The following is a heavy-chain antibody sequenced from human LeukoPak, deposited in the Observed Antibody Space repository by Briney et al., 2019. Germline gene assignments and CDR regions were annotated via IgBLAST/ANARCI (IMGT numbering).Heavy chain of an antibody. V-gene: IGHV1-46*01. Sequence: ASVMVSCKAAGYSFINYYMHWVRQAPGQWLEWMGIINPSGGTTTYPQKFQGRVTMTSDTSTSTVYMELSSLRSEDTAVYYCARKNCSSTSCYNFFDYWGQGTLVTVSS. D-gene: IGHD2-2*02. J-gene: IGHJ4*02. CDR1: GYSFINYY. CDR3: ARKNCSSTSCYNFFDY. CDR2: INPSGGTT.